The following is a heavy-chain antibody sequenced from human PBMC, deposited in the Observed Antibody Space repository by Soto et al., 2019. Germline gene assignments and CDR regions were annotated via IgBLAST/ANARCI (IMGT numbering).Heavy chain of an antibody. D-gene: IGHD6-6*01. Sequence: FLRLSCAAAGFSLDDSAIPLVRQVPGKGLERVSGISWNSGKSYFAGSVKGRFTISRDNAKKSVYLEMNSLRPEDTAFYYCAKGDSGSPSYGMDGWGRGTTVTGSS. CDR1: GFSLDDSA. V-gene: IGHV3-9*01. J-gene: IGHJ6*02. CDR3: AKGDSGSPSYGMDG. CDR2: ISWNSGKS.